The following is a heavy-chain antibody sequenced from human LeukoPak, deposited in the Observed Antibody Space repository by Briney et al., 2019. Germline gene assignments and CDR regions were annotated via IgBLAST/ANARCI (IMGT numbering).Heavy chain of an antibody. D-gene: IGHD2-15*01. CDR3: ARVVVAANPDAFDI. V-gene: IGHV3-48*02. CDR2: ISSSSSTI. CDR1: GFTLSTYW. J-gene: IGHJ3*02. Sequence: GGSLRLSCSASGFTLSTYWMSWVRQAPGKGLEWLSYISSSSSTIYYAHSVKGRFTISRDNAKNSLYLQMNSLRDEDTAVYYCARVVVAANPDAFDIWGQGTMVTVSS.